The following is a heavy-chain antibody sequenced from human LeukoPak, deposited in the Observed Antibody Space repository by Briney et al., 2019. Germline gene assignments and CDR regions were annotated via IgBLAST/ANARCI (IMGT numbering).Heavy chain of an antibody. CDR2: INSDGSTT. J-gene: IGHJ4*02. CDR3: ATSRTFDY. D-gene: IGHD1-1*01. Sequence: GESLRLSCAASGFTFSSYWMHWVRQAPGKGLVWVSRINSDGSTTNYADSVKGRFTISRDNTKNTLYLQMNSLRAEDTAMYYCATSRTFDYWGQGTLVTVSS. V-gene: IGHV3-74*01. CDR1: GFTFSSYW.